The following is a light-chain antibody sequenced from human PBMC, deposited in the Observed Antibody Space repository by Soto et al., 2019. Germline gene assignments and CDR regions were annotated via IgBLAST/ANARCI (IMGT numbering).Light chain of an antibody. CDR1: ALPKKY. V-gene: IGLV3-10*01. J-gene: IGLJ3*02. CDR3: YSTDISGNHGV. CDR2: EDS. Sequence: YELTQPPSVSVSPGQAARITCSGDALPKKYAYWYQQKSGQAPVFVIYEDSKRPSGIPERCSGSSSGTMVTLTITAAQVEDEGDYYCYSTDISGNHGVFGGGTKLTVL.